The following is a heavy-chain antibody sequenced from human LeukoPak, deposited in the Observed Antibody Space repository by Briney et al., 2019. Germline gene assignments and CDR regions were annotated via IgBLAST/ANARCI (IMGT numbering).Heavy chain of an antibody. CDR1: GYSFSKYW. V-gene: IGHV5-51*01. CDR3: ARRALDAFDI. CDR2: IYSDESLI. Sequence: GESLKISCTASGYSFSKYWIGWVRQTPGKGLEWMGFIYSDESLIRYSPSFEGQVTISADKSISTSYLQWSSLKASDTAMYYCARRALDAFDIWGQGKMVTVSS. J-gene: IGHJ3*02.